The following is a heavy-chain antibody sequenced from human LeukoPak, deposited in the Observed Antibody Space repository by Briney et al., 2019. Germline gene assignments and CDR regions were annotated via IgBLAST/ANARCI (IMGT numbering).Heavy chain of an antibody. CDR1: GGSFSGYY. D-gene: IGHD3-22*01. V-gene: IGHV4-34*04. CDR3: VTYYFDSSGPKKNY. J-gene: IGHJ4*02. Sequence: PSETLSLTCAVYGGSFSGYYWSWIRQPPGKGLEWIGEINHSGSTNHNPSLKSRATISVDTSKKQFSLKLSSVTAADTAVYYCVTYYFDSSGPKKNYWGQGTLVTVSS. CDR2: INHSGST.